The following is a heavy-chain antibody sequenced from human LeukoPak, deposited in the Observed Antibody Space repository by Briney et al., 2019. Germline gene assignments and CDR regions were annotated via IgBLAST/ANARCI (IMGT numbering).Heavy chain of an antibody. J-gene: IGHJ6*02. CDR2: IKQDGSEK. CDR1: GFTFSSHA. D-gene: IGHD1-1*01. CDR3: AGGTGMDV. Sequence: GGSLRLSCAASGFTFSSHAISWVRQAPGKGLEWVASIKQDGSEKYYVDFVKGRFSISRDNAKNSLYLQMNSLGADDTAVYYCAGGTGMDVWGQGTTVTVSS. V-gene: IGHV3-7*05.